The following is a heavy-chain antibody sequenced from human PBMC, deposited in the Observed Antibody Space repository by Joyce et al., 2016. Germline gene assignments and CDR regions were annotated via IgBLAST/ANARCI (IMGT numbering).Heavy chain of an antibody. CDR1: GFTFRHFP. CDR2: ITADGGTL. J-gene: IGHJ4*02. CDR3: ARVSELVDF. D-gene: IGHD3-3*01. V-gene: IGHV3-48*01. Sequence: EVQLMVSGGGLVQPGESLRLSCEASGFTFRHFPVTWVRQAPGRGREWMSYITADGGTLFYADSVKGRFTVSRDNAKAFLQMNNVTAEDTAVYFCARVSELVDFWGQGSLVSVSA.